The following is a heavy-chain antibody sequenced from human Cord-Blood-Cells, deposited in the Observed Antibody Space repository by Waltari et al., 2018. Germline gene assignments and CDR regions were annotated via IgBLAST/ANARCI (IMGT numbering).Heavy chain of an antibody. CDR1: GFTFSSSA. CDR3: AKAYYYESSGFFDY. CDR2: ICGSSGST. D-gene: IGHD3-22*01. Sequence: EVQLLESGGGLVQPGGSLRLSCAASGFTFSSSAMSWVRQAPGKGLEWVSAICGSSGSTYYADSVKGRFTISRDNSKNTLYLQMNSLRAEDTAVYYCAKAYYYESSGFFDYWGQGTLVTVSS. J-gene: IGHJ4*02. V-gene: IGHV3-23*01.